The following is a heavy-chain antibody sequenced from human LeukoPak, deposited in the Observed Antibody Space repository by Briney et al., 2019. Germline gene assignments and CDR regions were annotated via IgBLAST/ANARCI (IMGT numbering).Heavy chain of an antibody. CDR1: GVTFSNFW. Sequence: GGCLRVSSAAPGVTFSNFWLHWVRHAPGKGLLWVSRLNSGVGSTNYADSVKGRFTISRDNAKSTLYLQMNSLRAEDTAVFYCARSRNDYLWGIDYWGQRTLVTISS. V-gene: IGHV3-74*01. CDR3: ARSRNDYLWGIDY. J-gene: IGHJ4*02. D-gene: IGHD3-16*01. CDR2: LNSGVGST.